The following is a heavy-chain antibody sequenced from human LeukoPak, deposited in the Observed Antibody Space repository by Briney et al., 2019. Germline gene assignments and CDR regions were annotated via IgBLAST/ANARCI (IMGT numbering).Heavy chain of an antibody. J-gene: IGHJ4*02. Sequence: PGGSLRLSCAASGFTFSSYSMNWVRQAPGKGLEWVSSISSSSSYICYADSVKGRFTISRDNAKNSLYLQMNSLRAEDTAVYYCSVGGSYGVFDYWGQGTLATVSS. CDR1: GFTFSSYS. CDR3: SVGGSYGVFDY. V-gene: IGHV3-21*01. D-gene: IGHD5-18*01. CDR2: ISSSSSYI.